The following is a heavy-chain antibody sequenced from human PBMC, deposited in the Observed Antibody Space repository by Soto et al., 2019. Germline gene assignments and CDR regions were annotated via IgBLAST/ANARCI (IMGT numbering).Heavy chain of an antibody. CDR3: ARGGSGSYYLGWFDP. J-gene: IGHJ5*02. CDR1: GGSISSYY. Sequence: SETLSLTCTVSGGSISSYYWSWIRQPPGKGLEWIGYIYYSGSTNYNPSLKSRVTISVDTSKNQFSLKLSSGTAADTAVYYCARGGSGSYYLGWFDPWGQGTLVTVSS. V-gene: IGHV4-59*01. CDR2: IYYSGST. D-gene: IGHD1-26*01.